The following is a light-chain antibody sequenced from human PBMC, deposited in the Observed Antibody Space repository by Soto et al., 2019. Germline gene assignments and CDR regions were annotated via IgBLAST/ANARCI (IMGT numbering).Light chain of an antibody. CDR2: WAS. Sequence: DIVMTQSPDSLAVSLGERATINCKSSQSVLYSSNNRDSLAWYQQKPGLPPKLLIYWASIRASGVPDRFSGGGSVTDFTLAISSLHAEDVAVYYCQQYYSTMYTFGQGTKLEIK. J-gene: IGKJ2*01. CDR1: QSVLYSSNNRDS. V-gene: IGKV4-1*01. CDR3: QQYYSTMYT.